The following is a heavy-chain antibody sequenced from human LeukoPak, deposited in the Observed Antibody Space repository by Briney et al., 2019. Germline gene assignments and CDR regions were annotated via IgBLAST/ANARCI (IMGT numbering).Heavy chain of an antibody. CDR2: ISGSGSST. D-gene: IGHD3-3*01. J-gene: IGHJ4*02. V-gene: IGHV3-23*01. Sequence: GGSLRLSCAASGFTFSSYSMNWVRQAPGEGLEWVSAISGSGSSTYYADSVRGRFTISRDNPKNTLYLQMNSLRAEDTAVYYCAKDQGVDWGQGTLVTVSS. CDR3: AKDQGVD. CDR1: GFTFSSYS.